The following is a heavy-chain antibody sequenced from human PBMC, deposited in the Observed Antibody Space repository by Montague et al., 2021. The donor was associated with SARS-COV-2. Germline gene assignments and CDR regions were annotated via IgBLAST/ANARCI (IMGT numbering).Heavy chain of an antibody. CDR1: GGSISSYY. D-gene: IGHD2-2*02. Sequence: SETLSLTCTVSGGSISSYYWSWIRQPAGKRLEWIGRIYSTGSTNYNPSLKSRVTMSVDTSKNQFSLKLNSVTAADTAVYYCARDPSRQLLLYPVGDYYYGMDVWGQGTTVTVSS. J-gene: IGHJ6*02. V-gene: IGHV4-4*07. CDR3: ARDPSRQLLLYPVGDYYYGMDV. CDR2: IYSTGST.